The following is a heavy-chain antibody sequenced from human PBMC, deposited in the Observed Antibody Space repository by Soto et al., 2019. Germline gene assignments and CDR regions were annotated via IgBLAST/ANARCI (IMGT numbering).Heavy chain of an antibody. CDR2: ISSSSTYI. CDR1: GFTFSTYI. D-gene: IGHD2-2*01. J-gene: IGHJ4*02. Sequence: EVQLVESGGGLVKPGGSLRLSCAASGFTFSTYIMNWVRQAPGKGLELVSSISSSSTYIYYADSVKGRFTISRDNAKHSLYLQMNSLRAEDTAVYYCARGGYCSSTGCQLLPFDYWGQGTLVTVSS. CDR3: ARGGYCSSTGCQLLPFDY. V-gene: IGHV3-21*01.